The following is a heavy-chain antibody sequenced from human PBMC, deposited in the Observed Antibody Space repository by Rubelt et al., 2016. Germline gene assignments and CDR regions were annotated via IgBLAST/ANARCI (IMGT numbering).Heavy chain of an antibody. J-gene: IGHJ5*02. V-gene: IGHV4-34*01. CDR1: GGSFSDSF. Sequence: QVQLKQWGAGLLKPSETLSLTCAVNGGSFSDSFFNWIRQPPGRGLEWIGEINHDGEPKYNPSLNSRLHISIDTSKSKFSLTLTSLTVADTAVYYCATYGSLLTGIPSWGQGTLVTVSP. CDR2: INHDGEP. CDR3: ATYGSLLTGIPS. D-gene: IGHD3-9*01.